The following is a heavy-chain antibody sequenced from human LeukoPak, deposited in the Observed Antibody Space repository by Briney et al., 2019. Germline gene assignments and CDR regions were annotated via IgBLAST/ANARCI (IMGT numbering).Heavy chain of an antibody. CDR1: GFIFSSYG. V-gene: IGHV3-23*01. D-gene: IGHD3-9*01. Sequence: PGGSLRLSCAASGFIFSSYGMHWVRQAPGKGLEWVSAISGSGGSTYYADSVKGRFTISRDNSKNTLYLQMNSLRAEDTAVYYCAKHRIQLRYFDWTGPNFDYWGQGTLVTVSS. CDR3: AKHRIQLRYFDWTGPNFDY. CDR2: ISGSGGST. J-gene: IGHJ4*02.